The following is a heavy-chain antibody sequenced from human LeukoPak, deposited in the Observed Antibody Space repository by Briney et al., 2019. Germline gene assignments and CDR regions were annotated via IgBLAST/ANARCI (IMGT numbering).Heavy chain of an antibody. Sequence: SETLSLTCTVSGGSISSYYWSWIRQPAGKGLEWIGRIYTSGSTNYNPSLKRRVTMSVDPSKNQFSLKLRSVTAAGSAVYYCVLTLGPERWYAFDIWGQGTMVTVSS. V-gene: IGHV4-4*07. CDR2: IYTSGST. D-gene: IGHD2-15*01. CDR3: VLTLGPERWYAFDI. CDR1: GGSISSYY. J-gene: IGHJ3*02.